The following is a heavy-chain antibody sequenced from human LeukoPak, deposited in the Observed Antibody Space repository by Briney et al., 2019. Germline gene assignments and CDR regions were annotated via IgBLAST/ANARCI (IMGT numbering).Heavy chain of an antibody. D-gene: IGHD4-17*01. CDR1: GYSINTGYY. CDR3: ARASHDYGDYSHFDY. V-gene: IGHV4-38-2*02. CDR2: IYHSGST. J-gene: IGHJ4*02. Sequence: SETLSLTCTVFGYSINTGYYWGWIRQPPGKGLEWIGTIYHSGSTYLNPSLKSRVTIAVDKSKNQFSLKLSSVTAADTAVYYCARASHDYGDYSHFDYWGQGTLVTVSS.